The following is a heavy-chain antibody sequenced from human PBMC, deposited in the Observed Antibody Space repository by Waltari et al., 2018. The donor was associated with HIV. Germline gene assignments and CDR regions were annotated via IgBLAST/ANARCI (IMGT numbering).Heavy chain of an antibody. Sequence: EEKLVESGGALAQPGRTLRLSCSASGFKFGDFGIHWVRQIPGQGVGGVAGLSGRCVKCAYGVSVRGRFRLSRANGRNLVHLEINSLGREGTALYYRPRRGGGRGLIHWYYYSGMDVLGQGTTVTVSS. V-gene: IGHV3-9*01. J-gene: IGHJ6*02. D-gene: IGHD3-10*01. CDR3: PRRGGGRGLIHWYYYSGMDV. CDR1: GFKFGDFG. CDR2: LSGRCVKC.